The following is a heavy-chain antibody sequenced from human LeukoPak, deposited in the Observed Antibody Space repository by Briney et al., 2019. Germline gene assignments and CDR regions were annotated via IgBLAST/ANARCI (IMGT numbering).Heavy chain of an antibody. CDR3: AKLVVRGVISHYDY. J-gene: IGHJ4*02. D-gene: IGHD3-10*01. CDR1: GFSFRSYG. CDR2: IWHDGSEK. Sequence: GGSLRLSCEASGFSFRSYGMHWVRQAPGKGLDWVAVIWHDGSEKYYADSVKGRFTISRDNSKNTLYLQMNSLRPEDTAVYYCAKLVVRGVISHYDYWGQGTLVTVPS. V-gene: IGHV3-30*02.